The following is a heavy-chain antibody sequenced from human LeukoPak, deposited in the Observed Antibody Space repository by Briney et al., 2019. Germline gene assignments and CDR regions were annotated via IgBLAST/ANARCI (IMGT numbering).Heavy chain of an antibody. Sequence: SETLSLTCAVYGGSFSGYYWSWIRQPPGKGLEWIGEINHGGSTNYNPSLKSRVTISVDTSKNQFSLKLSSVTAADTAVYYCARGAYCGGDCYRPYFDYWGQGTLVTVSS. CDR2: INHGGST. V-gene: IGHV4-34*01. J-gene: IGHJ4*02. CDR3: ARGAYCGGDCYRPYFDY. D-gene: IGHD2-21*02. CDR1: GGSFSGYY.